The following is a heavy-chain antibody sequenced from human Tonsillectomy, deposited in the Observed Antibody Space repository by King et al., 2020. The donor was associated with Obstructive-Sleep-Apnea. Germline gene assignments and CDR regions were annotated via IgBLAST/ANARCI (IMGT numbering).Heavy chain of an antibody. CDR3: AADPTMAEYPLGYYYYGMDV. CDR2: IVVGSGNT. CDR1: GFTFTSSA. J-gene: IGHJ6*02. Sequence: QLVQSGPEVKKPGTSVKVSCKASGFTFTSSAMQWVRQARGQRLEWIGWIVVGSGNTNYAQKFQERVTITRDMSTSTAYMELSSLRSEDTAVYYCAADPTMAEYPLGYYYYGMDVWGQGTTVTVSS. V-gene: IGHV1-58*02. D-gene: IGHD5-24*01.